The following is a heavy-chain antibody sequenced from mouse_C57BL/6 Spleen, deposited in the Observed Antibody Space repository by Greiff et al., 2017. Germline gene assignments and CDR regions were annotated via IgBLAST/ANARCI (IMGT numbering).Heavy chain of an antibody. D-gene: IGHD2-5*01. CDR1: GYTFTDYE. CDR3: TREAYYSNYDYFDY. J-gene: IGHJ2*01. CDR2: IDPETGGT. V-gene: IGHV1-15*01. Sequence: VKLMESGAELVRPGASVTLSCKASGYTFTDYEMHWVKQTPVHGLEWIGAIDPETGGTAYNQKFKGKAILTADKSSSTAYMELRSLTSEDSAVYYCTREAYYSNYDYFDYWGQGTTLTVSS.